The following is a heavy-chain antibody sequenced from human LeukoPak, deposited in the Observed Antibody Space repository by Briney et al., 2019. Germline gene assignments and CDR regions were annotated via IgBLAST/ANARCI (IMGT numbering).Heavy chain of an antibody. CDR3: ARAPGDFWSGYLDY. D-gene: IGHD3-3*01. CDR2: IYHSGST. J-gene: IGHJ4*02. CDR1: GASISSGGYY. V-gene: IGHV4-30-2*01. Sequence: KTSETLSLTCTVSGASISSGGYYENWIRQPPGKGLEWIGYIYHSGSTYHNPFLKSRVTISVDRSKNQFSLKLNSVTAADTAVYYCARAPGDFWSGYLDYWGQGTLVTVSS.